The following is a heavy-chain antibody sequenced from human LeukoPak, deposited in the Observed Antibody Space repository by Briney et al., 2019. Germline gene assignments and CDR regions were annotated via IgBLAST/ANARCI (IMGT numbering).Heavy chain of an antibody. Sequence: PSETLSLTCAVSGYSISSGYYWGWIRQPPGKGLEWIGSIYHSGSTNYNPSLKSRVTISVDTSKNQFSLKLSSVTAADTAVYYCARDYEGDYFDYWGQGTLVTVSS. D-gene: IGHD3-16*01. J-gene: IGHJ4*02. CDR1: GYSISSGYY. V-gene: IGHV4-38-2*02. CDR3: ARDYEGDYFDY. CDR2: IYHSGST.